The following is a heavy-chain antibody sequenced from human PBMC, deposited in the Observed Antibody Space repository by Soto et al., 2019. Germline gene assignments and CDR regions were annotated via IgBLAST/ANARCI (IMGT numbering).Heavy chain of an antibody. Sequence: GASVKVSCKASGGTFSSYAISWVRQAPGQGLEWMGGIIPIFGTANYAQKFQGRVTITADESTSTAYMELSSLRSEDTAVYYCAREEKNYYDTPSPLDPWGQGTLVTVSS. V-gene: IGHV1-69*13. CDR2: IIPIFGTA. CDR3: AREEKNYYDTPSPLDP. CDR1: GGTFSSYA. D-gene: IGHD3-22*01. J-gene: IGHJ5*02.